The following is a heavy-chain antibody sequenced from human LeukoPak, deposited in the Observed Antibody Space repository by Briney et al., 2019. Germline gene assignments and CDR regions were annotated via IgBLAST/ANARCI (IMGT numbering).Heavy chain of an antibody. J-gene: IGHJ5*02. V-gene: IGHV1-2*02. D-gene: IGHD6-13*01. CDR2: INPNSGGT. CDR1: GXX. Sequence: GXXMXXXRXXPGQGLEGMGWINPNSGGTNYAQKFQGRVTMTRDTSISTAYMELSRLRSDDTAVYYCARAVIAAAGNWFDPWGQGTLVTVSS. CDR3: ARAVIAAAGNWFDP.